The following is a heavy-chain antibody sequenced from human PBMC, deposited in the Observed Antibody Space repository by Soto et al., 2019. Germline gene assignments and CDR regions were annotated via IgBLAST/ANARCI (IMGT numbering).Heavy chain of an antibody. CDR1: GFTVRSNY. CDR2: INSGGST. D-gene: IGHD2-8*01. J-gene: IGHJ4*02. Sequence: EVQLVESGGGLVQPGGSLRLSCAASGFTVRSNYMSWVRQAPGKGLEWVSFINSGGSTYYADSVKGRFTISRDNSKNTLYLKMNSRRAEDTAVYYCASPFLYASGKGWGQGTLVTVSS. CDR3: ASPFLYASGKG. V-gene: IGHV3-66*01.